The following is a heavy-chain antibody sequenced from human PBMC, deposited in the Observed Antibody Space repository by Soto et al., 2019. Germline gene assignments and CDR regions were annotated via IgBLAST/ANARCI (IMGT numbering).Heavy chain of an antibody. CDR1: GFTFSSYA. CDR2: ISYDGSNK. Sequence: QVQLVESGGGVVQPGRSLRLSCAASGFTFSSYAMHWVRQAPGKGLEWVAVISYDGSNKYYADSVKGRFTISRDNSKNTLYLQMNSLRAEDTAVYYCARESIAVAGKGLKMFDPRGQGTLVTVSS. V-gene: IGHV3-30-3*01. CDR3: ARESIAVAGKGLKMFDP. J-gene: IGHJ5*02. D-gene: IGHD6-19*01.